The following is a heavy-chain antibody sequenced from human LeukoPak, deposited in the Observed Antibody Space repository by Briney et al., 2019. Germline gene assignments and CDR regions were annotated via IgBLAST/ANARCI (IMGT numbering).Heavy chain of an antibody. CDR2: ATIDERSV. CDR3: AREVLGYRGYDPDYFDS. V-gene: IGHV3-30*03. D-gene: IGHD5-12*01. Sequence: GRSLRLSCAASGFTFRNYGMHWIRQAPGKGLEWVGVATIDERSVFCADSVQGRFIISRDNSKTTLYLQMNNLRPEDTALYYCAREVLGYRGYDPDYFDSWAREPWSSSPQ. CDR1: GFTFRNYG. J-gene: IGHJ4*02.